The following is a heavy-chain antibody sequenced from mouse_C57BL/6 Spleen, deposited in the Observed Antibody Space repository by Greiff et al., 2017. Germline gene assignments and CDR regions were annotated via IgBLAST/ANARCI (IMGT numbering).Heavy chain of an antibody. CDR1: GYSITSGYY. CDR3: ARDWSKDFDY. V-gene: IGHV3-6*01. CDR2: ISYDGSN. J-gene: IGHJ2*01. D-gene: IGHD2-5*01. Sequence: EVKLVESGPGLVKPSQSLSLTCSVTGYSITSGYYWNWIRQFPGNKLEWMGYISYDGSNNYNPSLKNRISITRDTSKNQFFLKLNSVTTEDTATYYCARDWSKDFDYWGQGTTLTVSS.